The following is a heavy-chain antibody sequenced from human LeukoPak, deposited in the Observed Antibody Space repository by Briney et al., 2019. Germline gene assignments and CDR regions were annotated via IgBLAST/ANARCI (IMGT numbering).Heavy chain of an antibody. V-gene: IGHV1-24*01. CDR3: TCSGSYGLSNWFDP. Sequence: GASLKVSCKVSGYTLTELSMHWVRQAPGKGLEWMGGFDPEDGETIYAQKFQGRVTMTEDTSTDTAYMELSSLRSEDTAVYYCTCSGSYGLSNWFDPWGQGTLVTVSS. J-gene: IGHJ5*02. CDR2: FDPEDGET. D-gene: IGHD3-10*02. CDR1: GYTLTELS.